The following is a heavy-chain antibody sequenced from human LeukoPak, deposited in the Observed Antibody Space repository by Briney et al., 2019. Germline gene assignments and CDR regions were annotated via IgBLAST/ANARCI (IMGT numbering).Heavy chain of an antibody. CDR1: GGSFSGYY. CDR2: INHSGST. Sequence: PSETLSLTCAVYGGSFSGYYWSWLRQPPGKGLEWIGEINHSGSTNYNPSLKSRVTISVDTSKNQFSLKLSSVTAADTAVYYCARDRGYDSSGYLGKFDYWGQGTLVTVSS. J-gene: IGHJ4*02. D-gene: IGHD3-22*01. V-gene: IGHV4-34*01. CDR3: ARDRGYDSSGYLGKFDY.